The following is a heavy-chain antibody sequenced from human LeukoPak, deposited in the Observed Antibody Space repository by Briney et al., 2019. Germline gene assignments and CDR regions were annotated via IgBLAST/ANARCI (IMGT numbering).Heavy chain of an antibody. D-gene: IGHD2-15*01. J-gene: IGHJ4*02. V-gene: IGHV4-34*01. CDR2: INHSGST. Sequence: SETLSLTCAVYGGSFSGYYWSWIRQPPGKGLEWIGEINHSGSTNYNPSLKSRVTISVDTSKNQFSLKLSSVTAADTAVYYCAREGDSGGDVDYWGQGTLVTVSS. CDR3: AREGDSGGDVDY. CDR1: GGSFSGYY.